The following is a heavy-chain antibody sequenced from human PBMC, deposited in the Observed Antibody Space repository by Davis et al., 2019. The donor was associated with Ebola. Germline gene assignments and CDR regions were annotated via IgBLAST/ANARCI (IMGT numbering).Heavy chain of an antibody. D-gene: IGHD1-26*01. J-gene: IGHJ4*02. CDR3: ARGEWELHPLGY. CDR1: GFTFSSYA. CDR2: ISYDGSNK. Sequence: GESLKISCAASGFTFSSYAMHWVRQAPGKGLEWVAVISYDGSNKYYADSVKGRFTISRDNAKNTLYLQMNSLRDEDTAVYYCARGEWELHPLGYWGQGILVTVSS. V-gene: IGHV3-30-3*01.